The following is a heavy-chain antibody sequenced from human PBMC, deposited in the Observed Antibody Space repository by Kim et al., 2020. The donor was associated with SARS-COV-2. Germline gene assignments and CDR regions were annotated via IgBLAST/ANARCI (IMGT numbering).Heavy chain of an antibody. J-gene: IGHJ6*02. D-gene: IGHD2-21*01. CDR1: GFTFNSYS. V-gene: IGHV3-21*01. CDR3: WRGDRCGNYYGLDV. Sequence: GGSLRLSCAASGFTFNSYSMIWVRQAPGKGLEWVSTITDSFNIYYATSSKGRFIIFSDNANHYLHQQKISIMAEDTAAVYCWRGDRCGNYYGLDVWGQGT. CDR2: ITDSFNI.